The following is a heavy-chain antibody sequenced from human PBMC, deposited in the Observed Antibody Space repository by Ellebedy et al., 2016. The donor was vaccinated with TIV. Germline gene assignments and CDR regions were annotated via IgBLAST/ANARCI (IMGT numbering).Heavy chain of an antibody. CDR1: GFTFDDYA. D-gene: IGHD6-13*01. J-gene: IGHJ4*02. Sequence: SLKISCAASGFTFDDYAMHWVRQAPGKGLEWVSGIGWNGDSMDYVDSVKGRFTISRDNAKNSLYLQMNGRRAEDTALYYCAKGIFQWYSSNYFDDWGQGTLVTVSS. CDR3: AKGIFQWYSSNYFDD. CDR2: IGWNGDSM. V-gene: IGHV3-9*01.